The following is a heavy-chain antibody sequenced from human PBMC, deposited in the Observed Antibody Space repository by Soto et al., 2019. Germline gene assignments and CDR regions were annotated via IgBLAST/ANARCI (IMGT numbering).Heavy chain of an antibody. V-gene: IGHV5-10-1*01. CDR1: GYSFTSYW. D-gene: IGHD3-3*01. J-gene: IGHJ6*02. CDR2: IDPSDSYT. Sequence: GESLKSSCKGSGYSFTSYWISGVRQMPGKGLAWMGRIDPSDSYTNYSPSFQGHVTISADKSISTAYLQWSSLKASDTAMYYCARLGYDFWSGYYTPNYYYYGMDVWGQGTTVTVSS. CDR3: ARLGYDFWSGYYTPNYYYYGMDV.